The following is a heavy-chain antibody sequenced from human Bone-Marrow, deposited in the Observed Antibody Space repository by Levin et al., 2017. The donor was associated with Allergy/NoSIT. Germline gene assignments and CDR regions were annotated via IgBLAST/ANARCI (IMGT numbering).Heavy chain of an antibody. J-gene: IGHJ4*02. CDR3: AKGFSFGGLIVLPDY. Sequence: GESLKISCAASEFTFSSYAMSWVRQAPGKGLEWVSAISGRSGSSYYADSVKGRFTISRDNSKNTLYLQMNSLRAEDTAVYYCAKGFSFGGLIVLPDYWGQGTLVTVSS. CDR1: EFTFSSYA. D-gene: IGHD3-16*02. V-gene: IGHV3-23*01. CDR2: ISGRSGSS.